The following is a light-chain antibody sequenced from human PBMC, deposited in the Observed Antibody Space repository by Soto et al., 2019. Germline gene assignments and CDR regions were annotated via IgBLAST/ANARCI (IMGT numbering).Light chain of an antibody. CDR2: GAS. CDR3: QEYNNWPLN. V-gene: IGKV3-15*01. Sequence: EIVMTQSPATLSVSPGERATLSCRASQSVTSNLAWYQQKPGQPPRRLIYGASTRATGKPARFSGSGSGKEFTLTINSLQSEDFAVYYCQEYNNWPLNFGGGTKVEIK. J-gene: IGKJ4*01. CDR1: QSVTSN.